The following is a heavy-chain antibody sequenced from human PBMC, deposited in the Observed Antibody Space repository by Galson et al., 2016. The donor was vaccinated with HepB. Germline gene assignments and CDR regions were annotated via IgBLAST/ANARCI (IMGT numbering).Heavy chain of an antibody. Sequence: SLRLSCAASGFSFSDYWMSWVRQAPGKGLEWVSLIYKDGRTSYADSVKGRFTISRDNSRNTLYLQMNSLRAEDTAVDYCARGLVGATVFDYWGQGTLVTVSS. D-gene: IGHD1-26*01. V-gene: IGHV3-53*01. CDR1: GFSFSDYW. J-gene: IGHJ4*02. CDR3: ARGLVGATVFDY. CDR2: IYKDGRT.